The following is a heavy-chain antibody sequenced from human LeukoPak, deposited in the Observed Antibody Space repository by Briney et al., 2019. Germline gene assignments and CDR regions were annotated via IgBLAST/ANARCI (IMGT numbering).Heavy chain of an antibody. CDR1: GYTFTSYG. CDR2: ISAYNGNT. V-gene: IGHV1-18*01. CDR3: ARVDRYHGSGDY. J-gene: IGHJ4*02. Sequence: ASVKVSCKASGYTFTSYGISWVRQAPGRGLEWMGWISAYNGNTNYAQKLQGRVTMTTDTSTSTAYMELRSLRSDDTAVYYCARVDRYHGSGDYWGQGTLVTVSS. D-gene: IGHD3-10*01.